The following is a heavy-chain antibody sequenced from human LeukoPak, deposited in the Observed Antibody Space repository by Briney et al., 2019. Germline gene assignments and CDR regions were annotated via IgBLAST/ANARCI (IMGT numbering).Heavy chain of an antibody. D-gene: IGHD3/OR15-3a*01. V-gene: IGHV4-31*03. CDR3: TRAPDVDAYYFDY. J-gene: IGHJ4*02. CDR2: IYYSGST. Sequence: PSQTLSLTCTVSGGSISSGGYYWSWIRQHPGKGLEWIGYIYYSGSTYYNPSLKSRVTISVDTSKNQFSLKLSSVTAADTAVYYCTRAPDVDAYYFDYWGQGTLVTVSS. CDR1: GGSISSGGYY.